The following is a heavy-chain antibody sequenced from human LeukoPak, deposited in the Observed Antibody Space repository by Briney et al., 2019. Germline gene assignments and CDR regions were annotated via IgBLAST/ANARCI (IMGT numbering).Heavy chain of an antibody. V-gene: IGHV3-23*01. Sequence: PGGSLRLSCAASGFTFSSYAMRWVRQAPGKGLEWVSAISGSGGSTYYADSVKGRFTISRDNSKNTLYLQMNSLRAEDTAVYYCATRRSYSSGWYYFDYWGQGTLVTVSS. CDR3: ATRRSYSSGWYYFDY. D-gene: IGHD6-19*01. CDR1: GFTFSSYA. J-gene: IGHJ4*02. CDR2: ISGSGGST.